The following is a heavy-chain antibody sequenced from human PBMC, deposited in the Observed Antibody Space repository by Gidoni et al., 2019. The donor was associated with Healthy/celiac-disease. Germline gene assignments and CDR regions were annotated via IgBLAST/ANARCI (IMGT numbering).Heavy chain of an antibody. J-gene: IGHJ4*02. CDR2: IWYDGSNK. CDR3: ARPFGTSDY. Sequence: QLQLVESVGGVVQPGWSLRLSCAPSGFTFSSYGMHWVRQAPGKGLEWVAVIWYDGSNKYYADSVKGRFTISRDNSKNTRYLQMNSLRAEDTAVYYCARPFGTSDYWGQGTLVTVSS. V-gene: IGHV3-33*01. D-gene: IGHD3-16*01. CDR1: GFTFSSYG.